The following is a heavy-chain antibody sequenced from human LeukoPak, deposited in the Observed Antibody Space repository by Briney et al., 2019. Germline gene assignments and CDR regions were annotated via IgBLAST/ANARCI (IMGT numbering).Heavy chain of an antibody. J-gene: IGHJ6*02. CDR3: ARVSTEDFGYYGMDV. Sequence: SETLSLTCTVSGGSISSYYWSWIRQPAGKGLEWIGYIYYSGSTYYNPSLKSRVTISVDTSKNQFSLKLSSVTAADTAVYYCARVSTEDFGYYGMDVWGQGTTVTVSS. V-gene: IGHV4-59*06. D-gene: IGHD3-3*01. CDR2: IYYSGST. CDR1: GGSISSYY.